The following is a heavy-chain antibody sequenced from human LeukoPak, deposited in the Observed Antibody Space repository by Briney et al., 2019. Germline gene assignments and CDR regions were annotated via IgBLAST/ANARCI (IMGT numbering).Heavy chain of an antibody. V-gene: IGHV1-8*01. CDR1: GYTFTGYD. J-gene: IGHJ4*02. CDR2: MNPNTGDT. D-gene: IGHD1-26*01. Sequence: APVRVSCKASGYTFTGYDINWVRQATGQGLEWMGWMNPNTGDTGYAQKFQGRVTMTRNSSIDTAYMELSGLRSEDTAVYYCTRGSLSGSSRDYWGQGTLLTASS. CDR3: TRGSLSGSSRDY.